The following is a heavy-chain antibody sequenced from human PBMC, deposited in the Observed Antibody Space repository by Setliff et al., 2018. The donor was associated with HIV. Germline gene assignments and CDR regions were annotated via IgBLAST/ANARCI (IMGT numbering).Heavy chain of an antibody. CDR2: INAGNGNT. Sequence: ASVKVSCKASGYTFTSYAMHWVRQDHGQRLEWMGWINAGNGNTKYSQKFQGRVTITRDTSASTAYMELSSLRSEDTAVYYCARIRTGYYDFWSGYDYWGQGTLVTVSS. CDR1: GYTFTSYA. CDR3: ARIRTGYYDFWSGYDY. J-gene: IGHJ4*02. D-gene: IGHD3-3*01. V-gene: IGHV1-3*01.